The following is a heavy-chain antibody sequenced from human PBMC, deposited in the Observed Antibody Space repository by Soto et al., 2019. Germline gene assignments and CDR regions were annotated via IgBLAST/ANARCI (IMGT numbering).Heavy chain of an antibody. V-gene: IGHV3-30-3*01. Sequence: QVQLVESGGGVVQPGRSLRLSCAASGFTFSSYAMHWVRQAPGKGLEWVAVISYDGSNKYYADSVKGRFTISRDNSKNTLYLQMNSLRAEDTAVYYWARDRVYSSSWVDYWGQGTRVTVSS. D-gene: IGHD6-13*01. CDR3: ARDRVYSSSWVDY. J-gene: IGHJ4*02. CDR2: ISYDGSNK. CDR1: GFTFSSYA.